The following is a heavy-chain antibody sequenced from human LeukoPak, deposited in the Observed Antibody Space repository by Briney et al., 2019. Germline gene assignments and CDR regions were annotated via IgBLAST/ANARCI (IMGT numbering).Heavy chain of an antibody. J-gene: IGHJ5*02. V-gene: IGHV3-53*04. D-gene: IGHD5-24*01. Sequence: QPGGSLRLSCAASGFTVRNNHMSWVRQAPGKGLEWVSVIDSRDNTYHADSVKGRFTISRHTSKNTLCLQMNSLRAEDTAVYYCARESTPLRGAFDPWGPGTLVTVSS. CDR2: IDSRDNT. CDR3: ARESTPLRGAFDP. CDR1: GFTVRNNH.